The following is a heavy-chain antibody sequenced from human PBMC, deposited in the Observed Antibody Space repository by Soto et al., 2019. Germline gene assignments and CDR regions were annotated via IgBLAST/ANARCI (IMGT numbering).Heavy chain of an antibody. CDR3: ARENCGPRQNNCWGIAY. D-gene: IGHD1-1*01. V-gene: IGHV4-59*01. Sequence: PSETLSLTCTVSGDSISSYYWSWIRQPPGQGLEWIGYIYNSGSTNYNPSLKSRVTISVDTSKNQFSLKLSSVTAADTAVYYCARENCGPRQNNCWGIAYWGQGTLVTVSS. J-gene: IGHJ4*02. CDR2: IYNSGST. CDR1: GDSISSYY.